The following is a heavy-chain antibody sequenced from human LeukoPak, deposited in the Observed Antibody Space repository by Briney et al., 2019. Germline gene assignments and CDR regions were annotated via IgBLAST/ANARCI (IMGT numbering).Heavy chain of an antibody. V-gene: IGHV3-23*01. CDR1: GFTFSSYA. J-gene: IGHJ4*02. CDR3: AKETALVGGHAAIFDH. Sequence: PGGSLRLSCAASGFTFSSYAMNWVRQAPGKGPEWVSSISGSGITTNYADSVKGRFTISREYSNNTLYLQMSSLRAEDTAIYYCAKETALVGGHAAIFDHWGQGTLVTVSS. CDR2: ISGSGITT. D-gene: IGHD3-3*01.